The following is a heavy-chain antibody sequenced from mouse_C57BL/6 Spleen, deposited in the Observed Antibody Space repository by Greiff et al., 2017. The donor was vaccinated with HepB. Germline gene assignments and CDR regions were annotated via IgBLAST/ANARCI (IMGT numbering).Heavy chain of an antibody. CDR1: GYAFSSSW. J-gene: IGHJ2*01. Sequence: VQLQQSGPELVKPGASVKISCKASGYAFSSSWMNWVKQRPGKGLEWIGRIYPGDGDTNYNGKFKGKATLTADKSSSTAYMQLSSLTSEDSAVYFGARCVGDFDYWGQGTTPTVSS. CDR3: ARCVGDFDY. CDR2: IYPGDGDT. V-gene: IGHV1-82*01.